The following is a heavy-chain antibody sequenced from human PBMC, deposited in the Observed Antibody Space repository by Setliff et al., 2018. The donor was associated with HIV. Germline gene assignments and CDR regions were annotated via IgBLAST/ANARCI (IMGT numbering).Heavy chain of an antibody. J-gene: IGHJ3*02. CDR3: ARVVPREVAPGGFDI. CDR2: IYYSGST. CDR1: GYSVSSGYY. D-gene: IGHD5-12*01. Sequence: PSENLSLTCAVSGYSVSSGYYWGWIRQPPGKGLEWIASIYYSGSTYYAPSLKSRVTISVDTSKNQFSLKLTSVTAADTAVYFCARVVPREVAPGGFDIWGQGTMGTVSS. V-gene: IGHV4-38-2*01.